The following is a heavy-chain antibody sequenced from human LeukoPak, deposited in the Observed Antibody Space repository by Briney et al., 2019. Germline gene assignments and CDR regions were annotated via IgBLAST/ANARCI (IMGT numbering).Heavy chain of an antibody. Sequence: PGGSLRLSCAASGFTFSSYSMNWVRQAPGKGLEWVSYISSSSSTIYYADSVKGRFTISRDNAKNSLYPQMNSLRAEDTAVYYCARDSVYCSSTSCYGYYYGMDVWGQGTTVTVSS. V-gene: IGHV3-48*01. J-gene: IGHJ6*02. CDR1: GFTFSSYS. CDR2: ISSSSSTI. CDR3: ARDSVYCSSTSCYGYYYGMDV. D-gene: IGHD2-2*01.